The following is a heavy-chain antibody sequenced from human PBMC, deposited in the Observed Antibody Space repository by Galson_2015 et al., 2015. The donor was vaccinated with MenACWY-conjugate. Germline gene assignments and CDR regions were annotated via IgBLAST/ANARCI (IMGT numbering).Heavy chain of an antibody. D-gene: IGHD6-25*01. CDR3: GTSGWNRINY. Sequence: LSLTCYVSSGAISHSDWWTWVRQPPGKGLEWVGEISLSGETHYSPSLRGRVTISIDKSKNQISLKLSSVTAADTALYYCGTSGWNRINYLGQETLVTVSS. CDR1: SGAISHSDW. CDR2: ISLSGET. J-gene: IGHJ4*02. V-gene: IGHV4/OR15-8*02.